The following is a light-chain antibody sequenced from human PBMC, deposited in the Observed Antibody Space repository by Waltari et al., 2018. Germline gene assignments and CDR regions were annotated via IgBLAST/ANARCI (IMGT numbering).Light chain of an antibody. Sequence: HSALTQPASVSGSPGQSITTSCTGARSAVGSYNLVSWYQQYPGKAPTLIIYEGSKRPPGVSNRFSGSKSGNTGSLTISGLQVEDEADYYCCSFAGSNTYVLGTGTKVSVL. V-gene: IGLV2-23*01. J-gene: IGLJ1*01. CDR1: RSAVGSYNL. CDR3: CSFAGSNTYV. CDR2: EGS.